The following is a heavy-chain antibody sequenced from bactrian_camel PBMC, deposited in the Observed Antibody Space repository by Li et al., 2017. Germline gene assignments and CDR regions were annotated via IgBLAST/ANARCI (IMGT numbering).Heavy chain of an antibody. CDR1: GISFSSYA. J-gene: IGHJ4*01. CDR2: ISGDSGRT. D-gene: IGHD2*01. V-gene: IGHV3S35*01. Sequence: VQLVESGGGLLQPGGSLRLSCAASGISFSSYAMRWVRQAPGKGLEWVSLISGDSGRTYYADSVKGRFTISRDNAKNTVYLRMNSLEPEDTAVYYCVSLVGRPLVHQGTQVTVS.